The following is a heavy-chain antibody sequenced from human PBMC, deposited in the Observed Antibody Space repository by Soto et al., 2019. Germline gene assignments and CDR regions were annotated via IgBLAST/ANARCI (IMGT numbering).Heavy chain of an antibody. CDR1: GDSINNRHW. J-gene: IGHJ5*02. CDR2: TYHSRTT. CDR3: AREVNSTPARGTNGVDP. Sequence: QVQLQESGPGLVQPSGTLSLTCAVSGDSINNRHWWSWVRQTPGKGLEWIGETYHSRTTNYNPSLKTRVTIAIDKSKNQFSLKMNSVTAADTAVYYCAREVNSTPARGTNGVDPWGQGTLVTVST. D-gene: IGHD6-13*01. V-gene: IGHV4-4*02.